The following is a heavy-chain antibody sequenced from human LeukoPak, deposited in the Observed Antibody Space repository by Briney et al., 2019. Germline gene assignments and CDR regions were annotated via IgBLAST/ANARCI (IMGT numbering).Heavy chain of an antibody. Sequence: SETLSLTCTVSGGSISSYYWSWIRQPPGKGLEWIGYIYYSGSTNYNPSLKSRVTISVDTSKNQFSLKLSSVTAADTAVYYCARGGYGEVFPWGQGTLVTVSS. D-gene: IGHD4-17*01. J-gene: IGHJ5*02. CDR3: ARGGYGEVFP. V-gene: IGHV4-59*01. CDR1: GGSISSYY. CDR2: IYYSGST.